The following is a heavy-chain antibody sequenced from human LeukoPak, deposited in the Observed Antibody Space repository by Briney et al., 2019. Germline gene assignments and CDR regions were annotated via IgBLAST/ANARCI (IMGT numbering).Heavy chain of an antibody. J-gene: IGHJ4*02. CDR3: AREVAI. CDR2: IYAGNGDV. D-gene: IGHD2-15*01. V-gene: IGHV1-3*01. CDR1: GYTLSTYT. Sequence: GASLKVSCKASGYTLSTYTMHWLRQAPGQRPEWMGCIYAGNGDVKYSQNFQARVTITRDTSANTAYLELSNLRSEDTAVYYCAREVAIWGQGTLVTVSS.